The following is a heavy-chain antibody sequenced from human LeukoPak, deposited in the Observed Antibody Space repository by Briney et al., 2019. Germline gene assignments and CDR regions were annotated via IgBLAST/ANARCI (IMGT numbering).Heavy chain of an antibody. Sequence: ASVTVSCKAPGYTFTGYFMHWVRQAPGQGLEWMGWINPNSGGTNYAQKFQGRVTMTRDTSISTAYMELSRLRSDDTAVYYCARDERYDSSGYPFDYWGQGTLVTVSS. V-gene: IGHV1-2*02. CDR1: GYTFTGYF. CDR3: ARDERYDSSGYPFDY. CDR2: INPNSGGT. J-gene: IGHJ4*02. D-gene: IGHD3-22*01.